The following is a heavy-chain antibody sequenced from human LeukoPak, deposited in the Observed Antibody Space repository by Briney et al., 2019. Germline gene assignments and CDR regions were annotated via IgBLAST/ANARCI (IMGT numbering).Heavy chain of an antibody. V-gene: IGHV1-18*04. Sequence: ASVKVSCKASGYTFSSYSISWVRQAPGQGLEWMGWISADNGNTKYTQKLQGRVTVTIDTSTSTAYMELRSLRSDDTAVYYCATEVDCSTTSCYALGYYGLEVWGQGTTVIVSS. CDR3: ATEVDCSTTSCYALGYYGLEV. CDR1: GYTFSSYS. D-gene: IGHD2-2*01. J-gene: IGHJ6*02. CDR2: ISADNGNT.